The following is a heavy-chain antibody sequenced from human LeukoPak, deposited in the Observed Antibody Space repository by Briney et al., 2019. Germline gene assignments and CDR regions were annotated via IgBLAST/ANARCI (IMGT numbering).Heavy chain of an antibody. Sequence: GGSLRLSCAAPGFSFSTYGMFWVRQAPGKGLEWVGVVSYDGSKQYYADSVKGRFIISRDNSKNTLYLQMDSLRAEDTAVYYCAKGEFWTGIGEFFLYWGQGTLVTVSS. CDR3: AKGEFWTGIGEFFLY. D-gene: IGHD3/OR15-3a*01. J-gene: IGHJ1*01. CDR2: VSYDGSKQ. V-gene: IGHV3-33*06. CDR1: GFSFSTYG.